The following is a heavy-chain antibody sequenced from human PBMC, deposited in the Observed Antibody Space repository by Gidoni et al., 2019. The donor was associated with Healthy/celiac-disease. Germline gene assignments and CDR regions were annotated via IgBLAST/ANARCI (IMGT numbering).Heavy chain of an antibody. CDR2: IWYDGSNK. Sequence: QVQLVESGGGVVQPGRSLRPSWAVSGCTLSSYGMHWGRQSPGKGLEWVTVIWYDGSNKYYADSGKGRFTISRDNSKNTLYLLINSLRAEDTAVYYCARDWGGPPTYYYYYGMDVWGQGTTVTVSS. CDR3: ARDWGGPPTYYYYYGMDV. V-gene: IGHV3-33*01. CDR1: GCTLSSYG. D-gene: IGHD3-3*01. J-gene: IGHJ6*02.